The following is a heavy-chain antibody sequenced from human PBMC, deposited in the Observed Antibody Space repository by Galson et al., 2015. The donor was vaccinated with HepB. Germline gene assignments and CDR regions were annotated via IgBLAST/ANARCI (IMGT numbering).Heavy chain of an antibody. CDR1: KFTFGDYT. Sequence: SLRLSCAGSKFTFGDYTMSWFRQAPGKGLEWVGSIRSKAHGGTTDYVTSVKGRFTISRHDSKSVAYLQMNGLITEDTAMYYGAGDRKGGYGPFDYWGQGTLVTVSS. CDR2: IRSKAHGGTT. CDR3: AGDRKGGYGPFDY. V-gene: IGHV3-49*03. J-gene: IGHJ4*02. D-gene: IGHD5-12*01.